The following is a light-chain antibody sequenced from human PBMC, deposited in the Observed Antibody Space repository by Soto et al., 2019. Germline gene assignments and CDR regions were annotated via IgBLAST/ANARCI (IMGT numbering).Light chain of an antibody. V-gene: IGKV1-39*01. CDR1: QTFSTY. J-gene: IGKJ1*01. Sequence: DIQMAQSPSSLSASVGDRVTITCRASQTFSTYLNWYQQQPGKAPKLLIYAASSLQSGVPSRFSGSGSGTDFTLTISNLQPDHFATYYCQQYNSYSWTFGQGTKVDIK. CDR3: QQYNSYSWT. CDR2: AAS.